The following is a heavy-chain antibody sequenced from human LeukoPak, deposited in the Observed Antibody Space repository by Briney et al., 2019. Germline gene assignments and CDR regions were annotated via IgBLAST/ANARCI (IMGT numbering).Heavy chain of an antibody. CDR2: ISGSGGCT. D-gene: IGHD2-8*01. CDR3: AKDRCSNGVGCYYYYMDV. CDR1: GFTFSSYA. J-gene: IGHJ6*03. Sequence: GGSLRLSCAASGFTFSSYAMSWVRQAPGKGLEWVSAISGSGGCTYYADSVKGRFTISRDNSKNTLYLQMNSLRAEDTAVYYCAKDRCSNGVGCYYYYMDVWGKGTTVTISS. V-gene: IGHV3-23*01.